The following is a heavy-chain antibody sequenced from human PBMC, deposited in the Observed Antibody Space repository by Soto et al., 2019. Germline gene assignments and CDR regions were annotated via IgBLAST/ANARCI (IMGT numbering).Heavy chain of an antibody. CDR2: IWFDGSNK. Sequence: QVQLVESGGGVVQPGRSLRLSCAASGFTFSGYTIHWVRQAPGKGLEWLALIWFDGSNKYYADSVKGRFTISRDNAKNTLYLQMNSLRAEDTAVYYCARDLGYNYGHPFDSWGQGTLVTVSS. J-gene: IGHJ4*02. D-gene: IGHD5-18*01. V-gene: IGHV3-33*01. CDR3: ARDLGYNYGHPFDS. CDR1: GFTFSGYT.